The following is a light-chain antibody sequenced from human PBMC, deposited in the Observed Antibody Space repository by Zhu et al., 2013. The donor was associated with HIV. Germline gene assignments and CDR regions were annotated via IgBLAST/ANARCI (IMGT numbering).Light chain of an antibody. CDR1: QSISNW. CDR2: GAS. V-gene: IGKV1-5*01. J-gene: IGKJ4*01. Sequence: DIQMTQSPSTLSASVGDRVTITCRASQSISNWLAWYQQKPGRAPNLLIYGASSLKSGVPSRFSGSGSGTDFTLTINNLQPEDLGTYHCQELNTFPLTFGGGPKVEIK. CDR3: QELNTFPLT.